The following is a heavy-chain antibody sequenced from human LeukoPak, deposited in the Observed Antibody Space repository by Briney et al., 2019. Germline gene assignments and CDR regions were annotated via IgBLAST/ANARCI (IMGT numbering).Heavy chain of an antibody. V-gene: IGHV4-4*07. D-gene: IGHD3-22*01. J-gene: IGHJ6*03. Sequence: PSETLSLTCTVSGGSIISNYWSWIRQSAGTGLEWIGRIYGSGITDDNPPLKSRVTMSLDTSRKQFSLRLTSMTAADTPVYYCARLKFYDRTGYSPGYYMVVWGKGTTVSVFS. CDR3: ARLKFYDRTGYSPGYYMVV. CDR1: GGSIISNY. CDR2: IYGSGIT.